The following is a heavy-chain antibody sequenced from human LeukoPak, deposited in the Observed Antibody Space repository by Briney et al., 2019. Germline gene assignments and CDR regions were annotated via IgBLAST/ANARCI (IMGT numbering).Heavy chain of an antibody. D-gene: IGHD2-15*01. Sequence: QPGGSLRLSCAASGFTFSGSDMHWDRQASGKGLEWVGRISTKANTYATAYAASVRGRFTISRDDSKNTAFLQMNSLKTEDTAMYYCIRQGGDVWGQGTSVTVSS. V-gene: IGHV3-73*01. J-gene: IGHJ6*02. CDR2: ISTKANTYAT. CDR3: IRQGGDV. CDR1: GFTFSGSD.